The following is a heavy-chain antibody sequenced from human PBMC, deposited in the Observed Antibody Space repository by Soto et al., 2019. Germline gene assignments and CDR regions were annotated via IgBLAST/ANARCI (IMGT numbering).Heavy chain of an antibody. CDR1: GGSISSGDYY. D-gene: IGHD3-22*01. CDR2: IYYSGST. J-gene: IGHJ6*02. V-gene: IGHV4-61*08. Sequence: SETLSLTCTVSGGSISSGDYYWSWIRQPPGKGLEWIGYIYYSGSTNYNPSLKSRVTISLDMSKNQFSLQLSSVTAADTAVYYCARVKYYDNSGYYYPYYYYGMDVWGQGTTVTVSS. CDR3: ARVKYYDNSGYYYPYYYYGMDV.